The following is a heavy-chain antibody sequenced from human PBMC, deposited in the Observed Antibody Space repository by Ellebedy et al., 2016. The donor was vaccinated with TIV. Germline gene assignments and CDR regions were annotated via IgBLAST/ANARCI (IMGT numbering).Heavy chain of an antibody. Sequence: ASVKVSCXASGYTFTSYAMHWVRQAPGQRLEWMGWINAGNGNTKYSQKFQGRVTITRDTSASTAYMELSSLRSEDTAVYYCARAGTGAAAWWKGAWGQGTLVTVSS. J-gene: IGHJ1*01. V-gene: IGHV1-3*01. D-gene: IGHD6-13*01. CDR2: INAGNGNT. CDR1: GYTFTSYA. CDR3: ARAGTGAAAWWKGA.